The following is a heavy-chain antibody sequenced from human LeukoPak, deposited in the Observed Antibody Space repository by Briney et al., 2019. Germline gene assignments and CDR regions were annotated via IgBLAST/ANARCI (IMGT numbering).Heavy chain of an antibody. CDR3: ARDSSWYRY. J-gene: IGHJ4*02. Sequence: GGSLRLSCAASGFTFSSYTMTWVRQAPGKGLEWVSYISSSSSTIYYADSVKGRFTISRDNAKISLYLQMNSLRAEDTAVYYCARDSSWYRYWGQGTLVTVSS. CDR2: ISSSSSTI. CDR1: GFTFSSYT. D-gene: IGHD6-13*01. V-gene: IGHV3-48*01.